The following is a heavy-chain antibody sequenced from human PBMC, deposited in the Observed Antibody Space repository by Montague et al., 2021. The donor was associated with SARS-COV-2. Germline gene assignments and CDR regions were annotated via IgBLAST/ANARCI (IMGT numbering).Heavy chain of an antibody. J-gene: IGHJ6*02. D-gene: IGHD3-22*01. Sequence: SETLSLTCIVSGGSISNYYWSWIRQPPGRGLEWIEYIYYSGSTDYSPSLKSRVTISLDTSKNQFSLKVTSVTAADTAVYYCARGGGYYNYGLDVWGPGTTVTVSS. CDR3: ARGGGYYNYGLDV. CDR2: IYYSGST. CDR1: GGSISNYY. V-gene: IGHV4-59*01.